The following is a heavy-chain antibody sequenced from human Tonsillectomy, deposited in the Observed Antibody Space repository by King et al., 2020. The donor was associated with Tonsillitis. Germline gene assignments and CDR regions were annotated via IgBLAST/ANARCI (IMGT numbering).Heavy chain of an antibody. V-gene: IGHV3-74*01. CDR2: ISTDGSST. CDR3: ARNAEGDY. CDR1: GFTFSSYW. Sequence: VQLVQSGGGLVQPGGSLRLSCAASGFTFSSYWMHWVRQAPGKGLVWVSRISTDGSSTSYADSVKGRFTISRDNAKNTLYLQMNSLRAEDTAVYYCARNAEGDYWGQGTLVTVSS. J-gene: IGHJ4*02.